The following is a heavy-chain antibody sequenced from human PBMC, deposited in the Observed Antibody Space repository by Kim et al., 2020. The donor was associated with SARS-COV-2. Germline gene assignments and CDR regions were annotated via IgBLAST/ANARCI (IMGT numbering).Heavy chain of an antibody. D-gene: IGHD6-13*01. V-gene: IGHV3-30*01. CDR3: ARERAVSSSCPLDY. J-gene: IGHJ4*02. Sequence: AGSVKGPFTISRENYKNTLYMQMNSLRAEDTAVYYCARERAVSSSCPLDYWGQGTLVTVSS.